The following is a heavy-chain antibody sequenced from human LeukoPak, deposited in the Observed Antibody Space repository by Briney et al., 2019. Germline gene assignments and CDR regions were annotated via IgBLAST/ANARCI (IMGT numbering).Heavy chain of an antibody. D-gene: IGHD6-6*01. J-gene: IGHJ3*02. CDR3: ARDYSSSSGKAFDI. Sequence: SETLSLTCTVSGGSISSYYWSWIRQPAGKGLEWIGRIYISGSTNYNPSLKSRVTMSVDTSKNQFSLKLSSVTAADTAVYYCARDYSSSSGKAFDIWGQGTVVTVSS. CDR2: IYISGST. CDR1: GGSISSYY. V-gene: IGHV4-4*07.